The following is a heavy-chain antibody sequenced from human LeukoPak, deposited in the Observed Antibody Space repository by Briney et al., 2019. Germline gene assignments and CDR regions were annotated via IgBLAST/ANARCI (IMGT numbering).Heavy chain of an antibody. V-gene: IGHV4-59*08. Sequence: SETLSFTCTVAGGSISSYYWSWIRQPPGKGLEWIGYIYYIGRTHYNPSLKGRVPISVDTSKNQSSLKLSSVTAADTAVYYCARRSGSYAFDYWGQGALVTVSS. D-gene: IGHD1-26*01. CDR2: IYYIGRT. J-gene: IGHJ4*02. CDR3: ARRSGSYAFDY. CDR1: GGSISSYY.